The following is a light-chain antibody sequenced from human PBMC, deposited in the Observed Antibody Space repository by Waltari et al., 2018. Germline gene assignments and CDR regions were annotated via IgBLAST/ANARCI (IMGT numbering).Light chain of an antibody. V-gene: IGKV3-20*01. CDR1: QSVNSNY. J-gene: IGKJ3*01. Sequence: ELVLTQSPGTLSLSPGERATLSCRASQSVNSNYLAWYLQKPGQAPRLLIYGTSNRATGIPDRFSGSGSGTDFTLTISRLEPEDFAVYYCQQYGSSLLFGPGTKVDFK. CDR3: QQYGSSLL. CDR2: GTS.